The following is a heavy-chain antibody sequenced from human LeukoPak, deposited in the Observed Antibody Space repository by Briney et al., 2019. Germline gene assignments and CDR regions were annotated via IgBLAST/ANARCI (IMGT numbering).Heavy chain of an antibody. CDR3: ARDLPTMEEGAYDY. Sequence: GGSLRLSCAASGFTFSHYHMSWIRQAPGKGVVWVSYISSSGSTIYYADSVKGRFTISRDNAKNSLYLQMNSLRAEDTAVYYCARDLPTMEEGAYDYWGQGTLVTVSS. CDR1: GFTFSHYH. V-gene: IGHV3-11*01. D-gene: IGHD5-24*01. CDR2: ISSSGSTI. J-gene: IGHJ4*02.